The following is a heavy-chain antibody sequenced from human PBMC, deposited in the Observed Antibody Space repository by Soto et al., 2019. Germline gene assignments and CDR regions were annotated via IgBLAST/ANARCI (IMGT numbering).Heavy chain of an antibody. CDR3: ASSNSIVVVPAATPNNWFDP. Sequence: SETLSLTCAGSGGSFSGYYWSWIRQPPKKGLEWIGEINHSGSTNYNPSLKSRVTISVDTSKNQFSLKLSSVTAADTAVYYFASSNSIVVVPAATPNNWFDPWGQGTLVTVSS. CDR2: INHSGST. J-gene: IGHJ5*02. D-gene: IGHD2-2*02. V-gene: IGHV4-34*01. CDR1: GGSFSGYY.